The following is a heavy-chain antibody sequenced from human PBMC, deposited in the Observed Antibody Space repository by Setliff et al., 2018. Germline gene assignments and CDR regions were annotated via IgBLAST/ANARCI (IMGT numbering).Heavy chain of an antibody. CDR3: VCFSWRGCSGDTCYSGDDSFDM. D-gene: IGHD2-15*01. CDR1: GITFSSYA. Sequence: GGSLRLSCAASGITFSSYAMHWVRQAPGKGLEWVAVISYDGINKYYAESVQGRFTISRDNSKNTLYLQMNSLRVEDSAIYYCVCFSWRGCSGDTCYSGDDSFDMWGQGTVVTVSS. V-gene: IGHV3-30*01. CDR2: ISYDGINK. J-gene: IGHJ3*02.